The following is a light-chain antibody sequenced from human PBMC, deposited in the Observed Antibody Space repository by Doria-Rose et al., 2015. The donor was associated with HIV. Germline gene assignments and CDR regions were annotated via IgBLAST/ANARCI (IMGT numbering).Light chain of an antibody. V-gene: IGKV4-1*01. CDR2: WAS. J-gene: IGKJ3*01. Sequence: TQSPESLGMSLGERATLNCKSNQSLLYTSKNYLAWYQQRPGQPPKLLIYWASTRQSGAPARFSGSGSGTDFTLTISSLEAEDVAVYYCQQYYDTPSFGPGTTVDIQ. CDR1: QSLLYTSKNY. CDR3: QQYYDTPS.